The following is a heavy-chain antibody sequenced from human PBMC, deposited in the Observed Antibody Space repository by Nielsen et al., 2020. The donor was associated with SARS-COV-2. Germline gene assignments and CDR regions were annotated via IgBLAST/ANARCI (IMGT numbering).Heavy chain of an antibody. D-gene: IGHD2-2*01. Sequence: ASVKVSCKSSGYTFTSYAMHWVRQPPGQRLEWMGWINAGNGNTKYSQKFQGRVTITRDTSASTAYMELSRLRSEDTAVYYCAREGTRYCSSTSCYPKNWFDPWGQGTLVTVSS. CDR1: GYTFTSYA. CDR2: INAGNGNT. V-gene: IGHV1-3*01. J-gene: IGHJ5*02. CDR3: AREGTRYCSSTSCYPKNWFDP.